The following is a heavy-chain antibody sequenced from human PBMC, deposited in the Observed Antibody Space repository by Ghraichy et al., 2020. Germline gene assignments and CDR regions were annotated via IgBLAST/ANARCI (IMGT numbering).Heavy chain of an antibody. CDR2: INGDGSST. CDR1: GFTFSNYW. CDR3: ASRGGY. J-gene: IGHJ4*02. D-gene: IGHD3-10*01. V-gene: IGHV3-74*01. Sequence: GGSLRLSCAASGFTFSNYWMHWVRQAPGKGLVWVSRINGDGSSTSYADSVKGRFTISRDNAKNTLYLQMNSLRVEDTAVYYCASRGGYWGQGTLVTVSP.